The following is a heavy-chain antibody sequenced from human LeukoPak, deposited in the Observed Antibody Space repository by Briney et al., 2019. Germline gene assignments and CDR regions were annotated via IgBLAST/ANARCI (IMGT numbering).Heavy chain of an antibody. CDR1: GFTFNSYN. CDR3: ARVPYSGYDSAYYYGMDV. CDR2: ISSSRTYI. V-gene: IGHV3-21*01. Sequence: GGSLRLSCAASGFTFNSYNMNWVRQAPGQGLEWVSSISSSRTYIYYADSVKGRFTISRDNAKNSLYLQMNSLRAEDTAVYYCARVPYSGYDSAYYYGMDVWGQGTTVTVSS. J-gene: IGHJ6*02. D-gene: IGHD5-12*01.